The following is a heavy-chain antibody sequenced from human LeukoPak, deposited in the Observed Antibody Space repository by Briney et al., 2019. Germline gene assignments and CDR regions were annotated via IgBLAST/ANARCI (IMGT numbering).Heavy chain of an antibody. CDR1: GGSISSSSYY. CDR3: ARHVGDILTGYYDFYFDY. V-gene: IGHV4-39*01. Sequence: SETLSLTCTVSGGSISSSSYYWGWIRQPPGKGLEWIGSIYYSGSTYYNPSLKSRITISVDTSKNQFSLKLSSVTAADTAVYYCARHVGDILTGYYDFYFDYWGQGTLVTVSS. J-gene: IGHJ4*02. D-gene: IGHD3-9*01. CDR2: IYYSGST.